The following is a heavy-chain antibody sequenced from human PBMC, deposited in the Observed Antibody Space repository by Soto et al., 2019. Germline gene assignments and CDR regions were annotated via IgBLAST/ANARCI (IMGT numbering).Heavy chain of an antibody. CDR2: ISGSGGST. Sequence: GGSLRLSXAASGFTFSSYAMSWVRQAPGKGLEWVSAISGSGGSTYYADSVKGRFTISRDNSKNTLYLQMNSLRAEDTAVYYCAKTDRMITFGGVIVIWGQGTLVTVSS. CDR1: GFTFSSYA. D-gene: IGHD3-16*02. V-gene: IGHV3-23*01. J-gene: IGHJ4*02. CDR3: AKTDRMITFGGVIVI.